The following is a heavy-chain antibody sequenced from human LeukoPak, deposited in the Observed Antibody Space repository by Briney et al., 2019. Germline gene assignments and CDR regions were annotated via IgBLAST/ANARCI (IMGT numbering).Heavy chain of an antibody. CDR2: ISDSGNYI. V-gene: IGHV3-21*01. CDR3: ASPITESYCSSTSCLPFDY. CDR1: GFTFSRYS. Sequence: AGGSLRLSCAASGFTFSRYSMNWVRQAPGKGLEWVSSISDSGNYIYYADSVKGRFTISRDNAKNSLFLQMNSLRAEDTAVYYCASPITESYCSSTSCLPFDYWGQGTLVTVSS. J-gene: IGHJ4*02. D-gene: IGHD2-2*01.